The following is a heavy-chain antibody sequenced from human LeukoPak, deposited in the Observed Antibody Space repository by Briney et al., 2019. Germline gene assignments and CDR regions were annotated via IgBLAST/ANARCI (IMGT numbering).Heavy chain of an antibody. Sequence: SVKVSCKASGGTFSSYAISWVRQAPGQGLEWMGGIIPIFGTANYAQKFQGRVTMTEDTSTDTAYMELSSLRSEDTAVYYCATDRSGYYYYGMDVWGQGTTVTVSS. CDR2: IIPIFGTA. V-gene: IGHV1-69*06. J-gene: IGHJ6*02. CDR3: ATDRSGYYYYGMDV. D-gene: IGHD2-8*02. CDR1: GGTFSSYA.